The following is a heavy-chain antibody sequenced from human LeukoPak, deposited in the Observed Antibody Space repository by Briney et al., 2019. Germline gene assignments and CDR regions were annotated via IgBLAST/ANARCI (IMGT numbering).Heavy chain of an antibody. D-gene: IGHD1-26*01. CDR2: IIPIFGTA. V-gene: IGHV1-69*05. J-gene: IGHJ4*02. CDR1: GGTFSSYA. CDR3: ARVGESYYGGRTLDY. Sequence: SVKVSCKASGGTFSSYAISWVRQAPGQGLEWMGGIIPIFGTANYAQKFQGRVTITTDESTSTAYMELSSLRSGDTAVYYCARVGESYYGGRTLDYWGQGTLVTVSS.